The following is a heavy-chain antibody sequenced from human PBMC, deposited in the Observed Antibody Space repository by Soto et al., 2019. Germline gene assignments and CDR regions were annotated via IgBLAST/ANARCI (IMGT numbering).Heavy chain of an antibody. CDR3: ARGRRWDGGGWGFDY. J-gene: IGHJ4*02. CDR2: VYYTGTT. V-gene: IGHV4-59*07. CDR1: GASITGYY. D-gene: IGHD1-26*01. Sequence: QVHLQESGPGLVKPSDTLSLTCTVSGASITGYYWSWIRQPPGKGLEWIGYVYYTGTTNYSPSLQSRVAMSVVPSKKKFSLSLNSVTATDTAVYYCARGRRWDGGGWGFDYWGQGALVSVSS.